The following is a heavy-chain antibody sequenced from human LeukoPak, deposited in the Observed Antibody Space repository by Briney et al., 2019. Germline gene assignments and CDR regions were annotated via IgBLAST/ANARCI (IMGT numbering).Heavy chain of an antibody. V-gene: IGHV4-39*01. J-gene: IGHJ4*02. CDR1: GGSISSSSYY. CDR2: IYYSGST. D-gene: IGHD3-3*01. Sequence: PSETLSLTCTVSGGSISSSSYYWGWIRQPPGKGLEWIGSIYYSGSTYYNPSLKSRVTISVDTSKNQFSLKLSSVTAADTAVYYCARHSWRRLLGLYYFDYWGQGTLVTVSS. CDR3: ARHSWRRLLGLYYFDY.